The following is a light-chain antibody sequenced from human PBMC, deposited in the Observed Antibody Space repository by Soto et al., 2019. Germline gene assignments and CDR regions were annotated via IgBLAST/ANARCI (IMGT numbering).Light chain of an antibody. CDR1: QSIDNS. Sequence: EIVMTQSPGTLSVSPGERATLCCGASQSIDNSLAWYQQKPGQAPRLLLYGASTRATGVPARFSGSGSGTEFTLTISSLQSEDFAVYYCQQYKIWPPITFGQGTRLEIK. J-gene: IGKJ5*01. V-gene: IGKV3-15*01. CDR2: GAS. CDR3: QQYKIWPPIT.